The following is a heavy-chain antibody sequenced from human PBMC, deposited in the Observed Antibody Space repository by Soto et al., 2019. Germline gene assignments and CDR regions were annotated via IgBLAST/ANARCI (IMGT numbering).Heavy chain of an antibody. D-gene: IGHD5-12*01. CDR2: ISYDGSNK. CDR1: GFTFSSYA. Sequence: QVQLVESGGGVVQPGSSLRLSCAASGFTFSSYAMHWVRQAPGKGLEGVAVISYDGSNKYYADSVKGRFTISRDKSKNTLYLQMNRLRAEDTAVYYCARVAVEMATIHVFDYWGQGTLVSVSS. CDR3: ARVAVEMATIHVFDY. V-gene: IGHV3-30-3*01. J-gene: IGHJ4*02.